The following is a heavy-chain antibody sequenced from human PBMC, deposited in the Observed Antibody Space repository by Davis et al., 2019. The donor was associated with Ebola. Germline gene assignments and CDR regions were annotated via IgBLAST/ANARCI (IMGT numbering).Heavy chain of an antibody. J-gene: IGHJ4*02. CDR3: ARDSRPTYYYDSSGKTQVDY. CDR1: GYTFTSYY. V-gene: IGHV1-18*04. D-gene: IGHD3-22*01. Sequence: AASVKVSCKASGYTFTSYYMHWVRQAPGQGLEWMGWISAYNGNTNYAQKLQGRVTMTTDTSTSTAYMELRSLRSDDTAVYYCARDSRPTYYYDSSGKTQVDYWGQGTLVTVSS. CDR2: ISAYNGNT.